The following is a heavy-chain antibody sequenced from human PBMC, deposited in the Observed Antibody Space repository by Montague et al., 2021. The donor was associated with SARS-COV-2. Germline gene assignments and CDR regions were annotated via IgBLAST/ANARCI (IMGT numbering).Heavy chain of an antibody. D-gene: IGHD1-26*01. V-gene: IGHV4-39*01. Sequence: SETLSLTCTVSGGSITSSDSYWVWLRPPPGKGLEWIGNIYYSGTTYSTLSLQSRITMAVDTSKNQFSLTPISVTAADTAVYFCVRMGAAHRLNHCLDPWGQGALVTVSS. J-gene: IGHJ5*02. CDR3: VRMGAAHRLNHCLDP. CDR1: GGSITSSDSY. CDR2: IYYSGTT.